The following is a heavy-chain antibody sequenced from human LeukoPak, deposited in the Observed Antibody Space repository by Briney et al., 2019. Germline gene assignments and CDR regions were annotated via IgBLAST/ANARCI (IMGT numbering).Heavy chain of an antibody. CDR2: IYPGESDT. V-gene: IGHV5-51*01. D-gene: IGHD1-26*01. Sequence: ESLKISCKGSGYSFSSYWIGWVRQIPGKGLEWMGIIYPGESDTSYSQSVQGQVTISADKSNSTAYLQWSSLKASDTAMYYCARRVGNYFDYWGQGTLVTVSS. CDR1: GYSFSSYW. CDR3: ARRVGNYFDY. J-gene: IGHJ4*02.